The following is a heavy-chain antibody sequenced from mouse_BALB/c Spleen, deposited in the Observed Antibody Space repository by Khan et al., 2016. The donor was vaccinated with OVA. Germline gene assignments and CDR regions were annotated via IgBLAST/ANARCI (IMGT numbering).Heavy chain of an antibody. J-gene: IGHJ3*01. CDR2: INTSTGEP. D-gene: IGHD1-1*01. CDR3: ARGRNSYGSWFAY. Sequence: QIQLVQSGPELKKPGETVKISCKASGYTFTNFGMNWVKQAPGKALKWMGWINTSTGEPTYADDFKGRFAFSLETSASTAYLQINNLKNEDMATYFCARGRNSYGSWFAYWGQGTLVTVSA. CDR1: GYTFTNFG. V-gene: IGHV9-1*02.